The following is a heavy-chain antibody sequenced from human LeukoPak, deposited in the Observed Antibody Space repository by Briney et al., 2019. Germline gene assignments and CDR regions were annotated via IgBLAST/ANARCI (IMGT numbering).Heavy chain of an antibody. CDR3: ARVSVYGGSTDY. J-gene: IGHJ4*02. CDR1: GYSISSGYY. D-gene: IGHD4-23*01. Sequence: SETLSLTCTVSGYSISSGYYCGGIRQPPGKGLEWIGSIYHSGSTYYNPSLKSRVTISVDTSKNQFSLKLSSVTAADTAVYYCARVSVYGGSTDYWGQGTLVTVSS. V-gene: IGHV4-38-2*02. CDR2: IYHSGST.